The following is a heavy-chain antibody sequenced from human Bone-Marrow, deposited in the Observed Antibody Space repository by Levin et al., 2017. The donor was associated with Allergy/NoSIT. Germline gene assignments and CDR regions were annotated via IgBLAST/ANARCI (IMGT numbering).Heavy chain of an antibody. CDR2: IYWDDDK. CDR3: AHSLLGDYLNDHVPFDY. J-gene: IGHJ4*02. V-gene: IGHV2-5*02. D-gene: IGHD5-12*01. CDR1: EFSLSPSGVG. Sequence: SGPTLVKPTQTLTLTCTFSEFSLSPSGVGVGWIRQPPGKALEWLALIYWDDDKRYSPSLKCRLTITKDTSKNQVVLRMTNMDPVDTATYYCAHSLLGDYLNDHVPFDYWGQGTLVTVSS.